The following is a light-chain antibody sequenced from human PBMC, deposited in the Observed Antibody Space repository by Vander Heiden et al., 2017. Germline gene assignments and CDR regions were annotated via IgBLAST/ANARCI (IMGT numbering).Light chain of an antibody. CDR1: SSDIGAGYD. CDR2: GNS. CDR3: HSYDSSLSVV. V-gene: IGLV1-40*01. Sequence: QSALTQPPSVSGAPGQGVTISCTGSSSDIGAGYDVHWYQQHPGKAPKLLIYGNSNRPSGVPDRFSGSKSGTSASLAITGLQAEDEADYYCHSYDSSLSVVFGGGTKLTVL. J-gene: IGLJ2*01.